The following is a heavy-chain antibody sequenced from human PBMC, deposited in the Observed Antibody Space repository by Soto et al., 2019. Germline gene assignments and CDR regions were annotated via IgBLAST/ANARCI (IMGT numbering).Heavy chain of an antibody. Sequence: EVQLVESGGGLVKPGGSLRLSCVASGFTVNKAWMSWVRQAPGKGLEWVGRIKSQGGGGTTDYAAPVEGRFIISREDSNDPLYLQMNSLKTEDTAVYYCDTDLPNYGSGEFDSWGQGTLVTVSS. D-gene: IGHD3-10*01. CDR2: IKSQGGGGTT. CDR3: DTDLPNYGSGEFDS. J-gene: IGHJ4*02. CDR1: GFTVNKAW. V-gene: IGHV3-15*01.